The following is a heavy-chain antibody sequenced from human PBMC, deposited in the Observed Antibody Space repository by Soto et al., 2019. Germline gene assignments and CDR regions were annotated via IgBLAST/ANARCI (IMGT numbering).Heavy chain of an antibody. CDR3: GRRGCDSIFGSLAY. V-gene: IGHV4-4*02. CDR2: IYYSGST. Sequence: QVQLQASGPGLVKPSGTLSLTCAVSGGSISSGDWCWSWVRQSPGKGLEWIGEIYYSGSTTYNPSLKSRVTISADKSENQFSLMLSSVPAADTAVYSWGRRGCDSIFGSLAYWGQGTLVTVSS. D-gene: IGHD2-21*02. CDR1: GGSISSGDW. J-gene: IGHJ4*02.